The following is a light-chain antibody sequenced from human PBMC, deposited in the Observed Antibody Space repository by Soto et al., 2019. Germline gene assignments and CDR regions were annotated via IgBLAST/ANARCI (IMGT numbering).Light chain of an antibody. Sequence: QSVLTQPHSVSGAPGQRVTISCTGSSSNIGAGYDVHWYQQLPGTAPKLLIYGNSNRPSGVPDRFSGSQSGTSASLAITGLQAEDEADYSCQSYDSSLSGSVFGGGTKVTVL. CDR2: GNS. CDR3: QSYDSSLSGSV. V-gene: IGLV1-40*01. J-gene: IGLJ3*02. CDR1: SSNIGAGYD.